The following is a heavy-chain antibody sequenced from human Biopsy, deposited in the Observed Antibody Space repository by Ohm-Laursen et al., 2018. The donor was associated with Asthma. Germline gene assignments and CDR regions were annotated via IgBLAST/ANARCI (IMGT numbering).Heavy chain of an antibody. D-gene: IGHD2-21*02. V-gene: IGHV3-30*03. J-gene: IGHJ6*02. Sequence: SLRLSCAASGFTFRSYGMHWVRQAPGKGLEWVAFLSYDGSNKYYGDSVKGRFTISRDNPKNTLYLQMDSLRAEDTAVYYCASYGVVTAILPMDVWGQGTTVTVSS. CDR2: LSYDGSNK. CDR1: GFTFRSYG. CDR3: ASYGVVTAILPMDV.